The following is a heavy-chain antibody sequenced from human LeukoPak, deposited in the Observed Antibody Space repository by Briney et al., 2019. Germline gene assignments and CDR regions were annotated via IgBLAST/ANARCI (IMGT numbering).Heavy chain of an antibody. CDR1: GFTFSRHN. CDR3: ARAGPSCSWHQFDY. D-gene: IGHD6-13*01. CDR2: ISGSGGST. J-gene: IGHJ4*02. Sequence: GGSLRLSCAASGFTFSRHNMNWVRQAPGKGLEWVSAISGSGGSTYYADSVKGRFTISRDNSKNTLYLQMNSLRAEDTAVYYCARAGPSCSWHQFDYWGQGTLVTVSS. V-gene: IGHV3-23*01.